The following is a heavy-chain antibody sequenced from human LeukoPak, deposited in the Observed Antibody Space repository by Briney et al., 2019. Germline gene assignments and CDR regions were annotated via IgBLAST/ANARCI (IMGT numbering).Heavy chain of an antibody. CDR1: GFTFSNYD. Sequence: PGGSLRLSCAASGFTFSNYDIHWVRHGPGKRLEWGSSIDTAGNTYYADSVKGRFILSRENVKTSVYLQMDSLGAGDTAVYYCTRERVGVGRLSDLDYWGQGTLVTVSS. J-gene: IGHJ4*02. CDR2: IDTAGNT. CDR3: TRERVGVGRLSDLDY. D-gene: IGHD3-16*02. V-gene: IGHV3-13*04.